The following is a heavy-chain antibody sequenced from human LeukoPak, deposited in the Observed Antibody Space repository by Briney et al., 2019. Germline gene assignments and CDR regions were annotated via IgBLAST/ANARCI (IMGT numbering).Heavy chain of an antibody. CDR3: ARGLGERYPDY. V-gene: IGHV4-34*01. J-gene: IGHJ4*02. D-gene: IGHD1-1*01. CDR1: GGSCSGFY. Sequence: KPSETLSLTCAVHGGSCSGFYWTWMRQPPGKRPEWIGEIFDGGRTNYNPSLKSRVTISGDTPQNQFSLKLSSVTAADTAVYYCARGLGERYPDYWGQGTLVTVSP. CDR2: IFDGGRT.